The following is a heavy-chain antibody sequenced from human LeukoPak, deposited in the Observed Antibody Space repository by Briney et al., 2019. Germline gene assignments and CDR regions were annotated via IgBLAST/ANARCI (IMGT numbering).Heavy chain of an antibody. V-gene: IGHV3-15*01. CDR2: IKSKTAGGTT. Sequence: GGSLRLSCAASGFSFSDAWMTWVRQAPGRGLEWVARIKSKTAGGTTDYAAPVKGRFTISRDDSIHTLYLQMDSLETEDTAVYYCTTPPDWGQATLVTVSS. CDR3: TTPPD. CDR1: GFSFSDAW. J-gene: IGHJ4*02.